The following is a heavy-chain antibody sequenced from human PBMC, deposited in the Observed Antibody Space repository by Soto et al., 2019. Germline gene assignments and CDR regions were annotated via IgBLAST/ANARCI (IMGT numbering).Heavy chain of an antibody. V-gene: IGHV4-39*01. CDR2: IYCSGST. CDR3: AGPVLRCLEGTPNPTGSKP. D-gene: IGHD3-3*01. Sequence: SDTLSLTPTVSGGSISSSSYYWGWIRQPRGKGLEWLGSIYCSGSTYYSPSPKSRVTISGDASKNQLSLKLSSVTAADTAVYYCAGPVLRCLEGTPNPTGSKPWGQGDLVTLS. CDR1: GGSISSSSYY. J-gene: IGHJ5*02.